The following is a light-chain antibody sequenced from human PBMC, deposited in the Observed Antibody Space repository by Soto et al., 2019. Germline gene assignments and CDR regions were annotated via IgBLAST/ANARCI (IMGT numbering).Light chain of an antibody. V-gene: IGKV3-11*01. CDR1: QTVSIY. CDR2: DTY. Sequence: EIVLTQSPATLSLSPGERATLSCRASQTVSIYLAWYQQNPGQAPRLLIYDTYKRATGIPARFSGSGSGTDFTLTISSLEPEDFAAYYCQQRSNWVTFGGGTKVEI. J-gene: IGKJ4*01. CDR3: QQRSNWVT.